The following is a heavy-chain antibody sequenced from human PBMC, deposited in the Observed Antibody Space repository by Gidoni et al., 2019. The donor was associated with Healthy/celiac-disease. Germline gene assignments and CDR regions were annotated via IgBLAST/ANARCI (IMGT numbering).Heavy chain of an antibody. Sequence: EVQLLESGGGLVQPGGSLRLSCAASGFTFSSYAMSWFRQAQGRGLEWVSAISGSGGSTYYADSVKGRFTISRDNSKNTLYLQMNSLRAEDTAVYYCAKDQDYYGSGILGYYYYYMDVWGKGTTVTVSS. D-gene: IGHD3-10*01. CDR3: AKDQDYYGSGILGYYYYYMDV. J-gene: IGHJ6*03. CDR2: ISGSGGST. CDR1: GFTFSSYA. V-gene: IGHV3-23*01.